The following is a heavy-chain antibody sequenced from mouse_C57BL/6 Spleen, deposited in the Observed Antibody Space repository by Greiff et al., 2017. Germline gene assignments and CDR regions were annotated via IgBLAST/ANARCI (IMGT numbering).Heavy chain of an antibody. J-gene: IGHJ1*03. V-gene: IGHV1-22*01. CDR1: GYTFTDYN. Sequence: VQLQQSGPELVKPGASVKMSCKASGYTFTDYNMHWVKQSHGKSLEWIGYINPNNGGTSYNQKFKGKATLTVNKSSSTAYMQLSSLTSEDSAVYFCARRDYGSSDWYFDVWGTGTTVTVSS. CDR2: INPNNGGT. CDR3: ARRDYGSSDWYFDV. D-gene: IGHD1-1*01.